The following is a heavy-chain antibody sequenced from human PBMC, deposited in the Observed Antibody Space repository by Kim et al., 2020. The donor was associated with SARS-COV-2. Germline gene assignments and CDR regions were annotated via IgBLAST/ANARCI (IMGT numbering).Heavy chain of an antibody. Sequence: GGSLRLSCAASGFAFSSSAMSWVRQAPGKGLEWVSAISGSGGSTYYADSVRGRFTISRDNSKNTLYLQMNSLRAEDTAVYYCAKGDTIFGVTVMSYSYYYGMDVWGQGTTVVTVSS. CDR1: GFAFSSSA. CDR3: AKGDTIFGVTVMSYSYYYGMDV. CDR2: ISGSGGST. V-gene: IGHV3-23*01. J-gene: IGHJ6*02. D-gene: IGHD3-3*01.